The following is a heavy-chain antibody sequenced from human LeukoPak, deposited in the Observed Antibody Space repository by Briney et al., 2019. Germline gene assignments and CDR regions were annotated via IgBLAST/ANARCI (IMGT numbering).Heavy chain of an antibody. CDR3: TKAPIVSCSGAFCYPFDS. D-gene: IGHD2-15*01. CDR2: TVGGGSPNT. CDR1: GFYFANYA. V-gene: IGHV3-23*01. Sequence: GGSLRLSCAASGFYFANYAMSWVRQAPGKGLEWVSATVGGGSPNTYHADSVKGRFTISRDNSKNALFLQMNSLRAEDTAIYYCTKAPIVSCSGAFCYPFDSWGQGTLVTVSS. J-gene: IGHJ4*02.